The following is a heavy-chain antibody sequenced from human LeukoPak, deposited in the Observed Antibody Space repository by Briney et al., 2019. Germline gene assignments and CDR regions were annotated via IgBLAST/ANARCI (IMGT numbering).Heavy chain of an antibody. Sequence: ASVKVSCKASGYTVTSYAMHWVRQAPGQRLEWMGWINAGNGNTKYSQKFQGRVTIIRDTSASTAYMELSSLRSEDTAVYYCARDGDYTYYDYVWGSYPYFDYWGQGTLVTVSS. J-gene: IGHJ4*02. CDR1: GYTVTSYA. CDR3: ARDGDYTYYDYVWGSYPYFDY. V-gene: IGHV1-3*01. D-gene: IGHD3-16*02. CDR2: INAGNGNT.